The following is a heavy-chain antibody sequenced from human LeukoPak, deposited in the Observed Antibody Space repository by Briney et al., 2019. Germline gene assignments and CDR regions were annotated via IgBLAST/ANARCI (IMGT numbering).Heavy chain of an antibody. CDR3: ARAQYSSSCDL. D-gene: IGHD6-13*01. V-gene: IGHV4-34*01. J-gene: IGHJ5*02. Sequence: SETLSLTCAVYGGSFSGYYWSWIRQPPGKGLEWIGEINHSGSTNYNPSLKSRVTISVDTSKNQFSLKPSSVTAADTAVYYCARAQYSSSCDLWGQGTLVTVSS. CDR2: INHSGST. CDR1: GGSFSGYY.